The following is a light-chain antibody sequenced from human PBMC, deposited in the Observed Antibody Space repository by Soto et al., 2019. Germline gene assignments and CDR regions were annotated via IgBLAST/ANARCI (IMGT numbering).Light chain of an antibody. Sequence: EIVLTQSPGTLSLSPGERATLSCRASQSVTGSYLAWYQQTPGQAPRLLIHGASSRASDIPDRFSASGSGTDFTLTISRLEPEDFVVYYCQQYGTSPWTFGQGTKVDIK. CDR1: QSVTGSY. J-gene: IGKJ1*01. CDR3: QQYGTSPWT. CDR2: GAS. V-gene: IGKV3-20*01.